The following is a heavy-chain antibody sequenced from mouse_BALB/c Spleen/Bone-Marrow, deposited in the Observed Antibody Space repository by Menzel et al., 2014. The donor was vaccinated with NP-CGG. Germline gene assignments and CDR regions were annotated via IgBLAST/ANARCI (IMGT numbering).Heavy chain of an antibody. CDR1: GFNIKDTY. CDR3: ASLTGTFDY. D-gene: IGHD4-1*01. J-gene: IGHJ2*01. Sequence: EVKLMESGTDLVKPGASVKLSRTASGFNIKDTYMHWVKQRPEQGLDWIGRIDPASGNIQYDPKFQGRAAITADTSSNTAYLQLSSLTSEDTAVYYCASLTGTFDYWGQGPLSQSPQ. V-gene: IGHV14-3*02. CDR2: IDPASGNI.